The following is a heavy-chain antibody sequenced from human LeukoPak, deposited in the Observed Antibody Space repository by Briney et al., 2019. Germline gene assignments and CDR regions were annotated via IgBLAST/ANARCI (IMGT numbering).Heavy chain of an antibody. D-gene: IGHD3-22*01. CDR3: ARRAFDSSTYYYWSYFDY. J-gene: IGHJ4*02. Sequence: GESLKISRKVSGYSFTSYWIAWVRQMPGKGLELMGINYPADSDTKYSPSFQGRVTISDDKSITTAYLQLNSLKATDTAMYYCARRAFDSSTYYYWSYFDYWGQGTLVTVSS. CDR2: NYPADSDT. CDR1: GYSFTSYW. V-gene: IGHV5-51*01.